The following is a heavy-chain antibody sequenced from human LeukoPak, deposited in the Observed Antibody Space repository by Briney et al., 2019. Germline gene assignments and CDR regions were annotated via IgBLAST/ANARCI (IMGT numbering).Heavy chain of an antibody. CDR2: ISAYNGNI. CDR1: GYTFSNYG. D-gene: IGHD6-13*01. V-gene: IGHV1-18*01. Sequence: GASVKVSCKASGYTFSNYGISWVRQAPGQGLEWMGWISAYNGNINYAQRLQGRVTMTTDTSTSTAYMELSSLRSEDTAVYYCATEYSSSWTWNWFDPWGQGTLVTVSS. J-gene: IGHJ5*02. CDR3: ATEYSSSWTWNWFDP.